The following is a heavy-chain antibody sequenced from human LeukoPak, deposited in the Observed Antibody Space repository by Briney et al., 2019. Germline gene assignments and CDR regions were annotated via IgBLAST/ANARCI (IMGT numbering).Heavy chain of an antibody. CDR2: IYWDDDK. J-gene: IGHJ4*02. CDR1: GFSLSTSGMG. V-gene: IGHV2-5*02. Sequence: SGPTLVKPRQTLTLTCTFSGFSLSTSGMGVGWFRQPPGKALEWLTLIYWDDDKRYSQSLSSRLAITKDTSKNQVVLTMTNVDHMDTATYYCAYTPSFTYWGQGTLVTVSS. D-gene: IGHD2-21*01. CDR3: AYTPSFTY.